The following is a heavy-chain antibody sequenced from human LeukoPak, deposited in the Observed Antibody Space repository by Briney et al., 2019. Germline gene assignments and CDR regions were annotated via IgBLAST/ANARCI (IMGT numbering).Heavy chain of an antibody. D-gene: IGHD2-15*01. CDR3: ATPITNLVGYGMDV. CDR2: IIPIFGTA. Sequence: SVKVSCKASGGTFSSYAISWVRQAPGQGLEWMGGIIPIFGTANYAQKFQGRVTITADESTSTAYMELSSLRSEDTAVYYCATPITNLVGYGMDVWAKGPRSPSP. V-gene: IGHV1-69*01. CDR1: GGTFSSYA. J-gene: IGHJ6*02.